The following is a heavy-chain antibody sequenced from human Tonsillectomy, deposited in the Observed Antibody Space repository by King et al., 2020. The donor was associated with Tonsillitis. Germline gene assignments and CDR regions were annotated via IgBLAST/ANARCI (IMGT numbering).Heavy chain of an antibody. CDR2: IKQDGSEA. CDR1: GFTFSSYW. Sequence: VQLVESGGGLVQPRGSLRLSCAASGFTFSSYWMSWVRQAPGKGLEWVANIKQDGSEAYYVDSVTGRLTISRDNAENSLYLQMNSLRAEDTAVYYCARDSLTATRAFDLWGRGTLVTVSS. V-gene: IGHV3-7*03. J-gene: IGHJ2*01. D-gene: IGHD1-14*01. CDR3: ARDSLTATRAFDL.